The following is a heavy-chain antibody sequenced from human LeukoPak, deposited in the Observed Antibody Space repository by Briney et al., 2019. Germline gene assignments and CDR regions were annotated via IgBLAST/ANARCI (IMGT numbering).Heavy chain of an antibody. Sequence: GGSLRLSCAASGFTFNSHAMHWVRQAPGKGLEWVAVISSDGSNKYYADSVKGRFTISRDNSKNTLYLQMNSLRAEDTAVYYCAKDRVRSQRAQQLSPFDPWGQGTLVTVSS. D-gene: IGHD6-13*01. CDR1: GFTFNSHA. CDR2: ISSDGSNK. V-gene: IGHV3-30-3*01. J-gene: IGHJ5*02. CDR3: AKDRVRSQRAQQLSPFDP.